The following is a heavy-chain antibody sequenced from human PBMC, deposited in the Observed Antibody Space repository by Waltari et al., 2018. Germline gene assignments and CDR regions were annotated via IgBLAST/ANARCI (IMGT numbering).Heavy chain of an antibody. D-gene: IGHD6-19*01. CDR3: AKDSKQGGXXVGAFEI. CDR2: ISGRGGST. V-gene: IGHV3-23*01. J-gene: IGHJ3*02. CDR1: GXHFSSYX. Sequence: EVQLLESXGGLVQPGGSLRLSCXASGXHFSSYXMXWVRQAPGKGLEWVSAISGRGGSTDYXDSVKGRVTISRXNSXNTLXXQXNSLRAEXXXVYYXAKDSKQGGXXVGAFEIXGQGTMVTVXS.